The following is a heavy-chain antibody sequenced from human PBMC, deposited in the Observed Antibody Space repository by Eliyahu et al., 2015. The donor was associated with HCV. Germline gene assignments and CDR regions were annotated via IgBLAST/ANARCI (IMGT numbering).Heavy chain of an antibody. J-gene: IGHJ3*02. D-gene: IGHD3-3*01. CDR2: SSSYNGKT. Sequence: QVQLVQSGXEVKKPGASVKXSXKASGYTXTTYGISWVRQAPGQGLEWMGWSSSYNGKTKYAQKFQDRVTMTTDTSTSVAYMELTSLISDDTAVYYCVRDRSVFEVLIRPGAFDIWGQGTLVTVSS. V-gene: IGHV1-18*01. CDR3: VRDRSVFEVLIRPGAFDI. CDR1: GYTXTTYG.